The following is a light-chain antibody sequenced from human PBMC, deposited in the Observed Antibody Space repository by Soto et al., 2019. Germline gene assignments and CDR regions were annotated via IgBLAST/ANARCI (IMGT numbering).Light chain of an antibody. CDR2: GAS. V-gene: IGKV3D-15*01. CDR3: QQYNSYSWT. J-gene: IGKJ1*01. Sequence: IVMTQSPAAVSVTPGERATLSCRASQSVSSNLAWYQQKPGQAPKLLIYGASNRATGIPDRFSGSGSGTDFTLTISSLQPDDFATYYCQQYNSYSWTFGQGTKVDIK. CDR1: QSVSSN.